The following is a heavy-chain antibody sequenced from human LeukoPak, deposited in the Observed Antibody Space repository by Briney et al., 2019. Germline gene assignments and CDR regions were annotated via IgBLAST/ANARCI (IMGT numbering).Heavy chain of an antibody. J-gene: IGHJ4*02. V-gene: IGHV3-74*01. CDR2: INSDGSST. Sequence: PGGSLRLSCAASGFTFSSYWMHWVRQAPRKGLVWVSRINSDGSSTSYADSVKGRFTISRDNAKNTLYLQMNSLRAEDTAVYYCARVAIPGVFYFDYWGQGTLVTVSS. CDR3: ARVAIPGVFYFDY. CDR1: GFTFSSYW. D-gene: IGHD5-18*01.